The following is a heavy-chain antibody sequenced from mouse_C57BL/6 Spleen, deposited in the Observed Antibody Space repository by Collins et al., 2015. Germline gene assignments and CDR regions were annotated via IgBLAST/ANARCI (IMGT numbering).Heavy chain of an antibody. CDR3: AREYSETSYYGSSPYWYFDV. J-gene: IGHJ1*03. CDR1: GYTFTGYW. CDR2: ILPGSGST. Sequence: QVQLQQSGAELMKPGASVKLSCKATGYTFTGYWIEWVKQRPGHGLEWIGEILPGSGSTNYNEKFKGKATFTADTSSNTAYMQLSSLTTEDSAVYFCAREYSETSYYGSSPYWYFDVWGTGTTVTVSS. V-gene: IGHV1-9*01. D-gene: IGHD1-1*01.